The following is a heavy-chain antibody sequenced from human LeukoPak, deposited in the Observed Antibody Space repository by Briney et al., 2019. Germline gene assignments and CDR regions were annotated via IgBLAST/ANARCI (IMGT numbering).Heavy chain of an antibody. CDR3: GKNRYSGSLSPFDI. CDR2: IYSGGST. J-gene: IGHJ3*02. Sequence: GGSLRLSCAASGFTVSSNYMSWVRQAPGKGLEWVSVIYSGGSTYYADSVKGRFTISRDNSKNTLYLQMNSLRAEDTAVYYCGKNRYSGSLSPFDIWGQGTMVTVSS. D-gene: IGHD1-26*01. V-gene: IGHV3-53*01. CDR1: GFTVSSNY.